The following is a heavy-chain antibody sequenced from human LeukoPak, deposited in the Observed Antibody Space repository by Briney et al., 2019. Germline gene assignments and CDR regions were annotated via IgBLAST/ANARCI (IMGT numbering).Heavy chain of an antibody. V-gene: IGHV1-18*04. D-gene: IGHD2-2*03. Sequence: ASVTVSCKASGYTFTSYGISWVRQAPGQGLEWMGWISAYNGNTNYAQKLQGRVTVTTDTSTSTAYMELRSLRSDDTAVYYCARLRLDIVVVPAAEYYFDYWGQGTLVTVSS. CDR2: ISAYNGNT. CDR1: GYTFTSYG. CDR3: ARLRLDIVVVPAAEYYFDY. J-gene: IGHJ4*02.